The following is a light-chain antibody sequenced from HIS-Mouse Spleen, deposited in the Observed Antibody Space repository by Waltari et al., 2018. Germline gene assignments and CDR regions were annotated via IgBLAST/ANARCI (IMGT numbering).Light chain of an antibody. CDR1: QGISSW. J-gene: IGKJ3*01. CDR2: AAS. CDR3: QQANSFPSFTLFT. Sequence: DIHMTQSQSSVSASVGETVTITCRPSQGISSWLAWYQQKPGKAPKLLIYAASSLQSGVPSRFSGSGSGTDFTLTISSLQPEDFATYYCQQANSFPSFTLFTFGPGTKVDIK. V-gene: IGKV1-12*02.